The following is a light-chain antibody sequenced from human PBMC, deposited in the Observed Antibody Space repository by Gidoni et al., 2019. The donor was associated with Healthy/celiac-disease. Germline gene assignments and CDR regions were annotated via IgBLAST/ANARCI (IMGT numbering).Light chain of an antibody. CDR2: EVS. Sequence: QSALTQPPSAPGSPGHSVTISCTGPSSDVGGYNFVSWYQQHPGKAPKLMIYEVSKRPSGVPDRFSGSKSGNTASLTVSGLQAEDEADYYCSSYAGSNNLVFGGGTKLTVL. J-gene: IGLJ2*01. CDR3: SSYAGSNNLV. CDR1: SSDVGGYNF. V-gene: IGLV2-8*01.